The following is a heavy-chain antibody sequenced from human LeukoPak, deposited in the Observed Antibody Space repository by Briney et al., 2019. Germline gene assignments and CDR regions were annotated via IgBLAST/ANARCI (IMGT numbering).Heavy chain of an antibody. D-gene: IGHD3-3*01. CDR1: GFPFITFG. V-gene: IGHV3-30*02. Sequence: GGPLRLSCAASGFPFITFGMHGSRKAPGRGLGGWPFIRYDGSNKYYADSVKGRFTISGDNSKNTLYLQMNSLRAEDTAVYYCAKSAIFGVVIMGYYYYMDVWGKGTTVTVSS. J-gene: IGHJ6*03. CDR2: IRYDGSNK. CDR3: AKSAIFGVVIMGYYYYMDV.